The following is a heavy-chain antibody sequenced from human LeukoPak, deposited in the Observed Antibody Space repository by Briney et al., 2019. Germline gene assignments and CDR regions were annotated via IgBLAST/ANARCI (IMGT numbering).Heavy chain of an antibody. D-gene: IGHD3-22*01. CDR2: IKQDGSDK. CDR1: GFTFSNYW. CDR3: ARDSSGYQ. Sequence: GGSLRLSCAVSGFTFSNYWMSWVRQAPGKGLEWVASIKQDGSDKHYVDSVRGRFTISRDNAKNSLYLQMDSLRAEDTAVYYCARDSSGYQWGQGTLVTVSS. V-gene: IGHV3-7*01. J-gene: IGHJ4*02.